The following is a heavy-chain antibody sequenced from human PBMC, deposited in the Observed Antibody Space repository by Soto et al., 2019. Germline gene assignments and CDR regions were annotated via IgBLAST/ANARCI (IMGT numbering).Heavy chain of an antibody. CDR1: GFTFDDYT. CDR3: AKDMQTPPTYYGATYFYGMDV. J-gene: IGHJ6*02. V-gene: IGHV3-43*01. D-gene: IGHD1-26*01. CDR2: ISWDGGST. Sequence: PGGSLRLSCAASGFTFDDYTMHWVRQAPGKGLEWVSLISWDGGSTYYADSVKGRFTISRDNSKNSLYLQMNSLRTEDTALYYCAKDMQTPPTYYGATYFYGMDVWGQGTTVTVSS.